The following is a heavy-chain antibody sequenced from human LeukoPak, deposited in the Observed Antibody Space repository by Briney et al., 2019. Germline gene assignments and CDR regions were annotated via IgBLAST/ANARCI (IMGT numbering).Heavy chain of an antibody. V-gene: IGHV3-7*01. CDR1: GFTFSSYW. J-gene: IGHJ4*02. D-gene: IGHD3-22*01. Sequence: GGSLRLSCAASGFTFSSYWMSWVRQAPGKWLEWVANIKQDGSEKYYVDSVKGRFTISRDNAKNSLYLQMNSLRAEDTAVYYCARDRSHYYDSSGYYADYFDYWGQGALVTVSS. CDR3: ARDRSHYYDSSGYYADYFDY. CDR2: IKQDGSEK.